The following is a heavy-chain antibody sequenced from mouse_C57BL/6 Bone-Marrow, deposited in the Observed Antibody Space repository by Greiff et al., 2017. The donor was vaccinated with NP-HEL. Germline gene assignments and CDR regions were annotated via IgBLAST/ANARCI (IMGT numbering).Heavy chain of an antibody. D-gene: IGHD1-1*01. Sequence: VQLQQSGPGLVAPSQSLSITCTVSGFSLTSYAISWVRQPPGKGLEWLGVIWTGVGTNYNSALKSRLSISKDNSKSQVFLKMNSLQTDDTARYYCARSHYYGSGGFAYWGQGTLVTVSA. J-gene: IGHJ3*01. V-gene: IGHV2-9-1*01. CDR3: ARSHYYGSGGFAY. CDR1: GFSLTSYA. CDR2: IWTGVGT.